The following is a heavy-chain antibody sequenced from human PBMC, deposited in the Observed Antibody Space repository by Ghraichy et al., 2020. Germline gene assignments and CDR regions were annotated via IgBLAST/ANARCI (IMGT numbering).Heavy chain of an antibody. J-gene: IGHJ4*02. V-gene: IGHV4-39*01. CDR3: ASDYGDYYFDY. CDR1: GGSISSSSYY. Sequence: SETLSLTCTVSGGSISSSSYYWGWIRQPPGKGLEWIGTIYYSGSTYYNPSLKSRVTISVDTSKNQFSLKLSSVTAADTAVYYCASDYGDYYFDYWGQGTLVTVSS. D-gene: IGHD4-17*01. CDR2: IYYSGST.